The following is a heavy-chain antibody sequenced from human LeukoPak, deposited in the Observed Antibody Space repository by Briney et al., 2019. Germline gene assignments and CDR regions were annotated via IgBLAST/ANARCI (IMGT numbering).Heavy chain of an antibody. D-gene: IGHD3-10*01. V-gene: IGHV4-34*01. Sequence: PSETLSLTCAVYGGSFSGYYWSWIRQPPGKELEWIGEINHSGSTNYNPSLKSRVTISVDTSKNQFSLKLSSVTAADTAVYYCARKLWFGEPHFDYWGQGTLLTVSS. CDR2: INHSGST. J-gene: IGHJ4*02. CDR3: ARKLWFGEPHFDY. CDR1: GGSFSGYY.